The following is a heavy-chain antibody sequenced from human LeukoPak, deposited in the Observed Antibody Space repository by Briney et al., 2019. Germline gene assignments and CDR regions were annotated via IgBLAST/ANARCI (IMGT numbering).Heavy chain of an antibody. CDR1: GYTFTSYD. Sequence: ASVKVSCKASGYTFTSYDINWVRQATGQGLEWMGWMNPNSGNTGYAQKFQGRVTITRNTSISTAYMELSSLRSEDTAVYYCARGYQDYDFWSGYWCWFDPWGQGTLVTVSS. CDR3: ARGYQDYDFWSGYWCWFDP. J-gene: IGHJ5*02. D-gene: IGHD3-3*01. CDR2: MNPNSGNT. V-gene: IGHV1-8*03.